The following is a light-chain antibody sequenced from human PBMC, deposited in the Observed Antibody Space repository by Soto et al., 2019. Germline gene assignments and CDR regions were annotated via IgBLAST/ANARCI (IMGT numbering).Light chain of an antibody. J-gene: IGLJ1*01. CDR3: CSYAGSTTYV. CDR2: EAS. V-gene: IGLV2-23*01. Sequence: QSALTQPASGSGSPGQSITLSCTGTSNDVGSYNLVSWYQQHPGKAPKLMIYEASERPSGVSNRFSGSKSGNTASLTISGLQADDEADYYCCSYAGSTTYVVGSGTKVTVL. CDR1: SNDVGSYNL.